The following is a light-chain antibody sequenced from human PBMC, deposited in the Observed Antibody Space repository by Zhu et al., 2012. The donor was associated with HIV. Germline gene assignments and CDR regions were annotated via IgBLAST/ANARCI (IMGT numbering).Light chain of an antibody. V-gene: IGKV3-20*01. J-gene: IGKJ1*01. CDR1: QNINNAY. CDR3: QQYGISPWT. CDR2: SAF. Sequence: VLTQSPDILSLSPGERATLSCRASQNINNAYLAWYQQRPGQGPKLLIYSAFKRATGIADRFSGSGSGTRFTLTITRLEPEDFATYYCQQYGISPWTFGRGTRVEIK.